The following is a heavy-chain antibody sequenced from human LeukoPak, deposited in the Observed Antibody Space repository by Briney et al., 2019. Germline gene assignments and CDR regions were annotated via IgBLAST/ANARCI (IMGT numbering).Heavy chain of an antibody. Sequence: GGSLRLSCATSGFTFSSYSMNWVRQAPGKGLEWVSFISSSSSNIYYADSVKGRFTISRDNAKNSLYLQMNSLRAEDTAVYYCARRSVSYYAFDYWGQGTLVTVSS. CDR2: ISSSSSNI. CDR3: ARRSVSYYAFDY. V-gene: IGHV3-21*01. CDR1: GFTFSSYS. D-gene: IGHD3-10*01. J-gene: IGHJ4*02.